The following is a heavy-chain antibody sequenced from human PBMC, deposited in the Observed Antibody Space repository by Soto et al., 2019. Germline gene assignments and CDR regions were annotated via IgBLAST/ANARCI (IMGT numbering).Heavy chain of an antibody. CDR3: ARQPATTYGSAGPPDV. J-gene: IGHJ6*02. V-gene: IGHV4-39*01. Sequence: PSETLSLTCTVSGGSISSSSYYWGWIRQPPGKGLEWIGSIYYSGSTYYNPSLKSRVTISVDTPKNQFSLKLSSVTAADTAVYYCARQPATTYGSAGPPDVWGQGTTVTVSS. CDR2: IYYSGST. CDR1: GGSISSSSYY. D-gene: IGHD3-10*01.